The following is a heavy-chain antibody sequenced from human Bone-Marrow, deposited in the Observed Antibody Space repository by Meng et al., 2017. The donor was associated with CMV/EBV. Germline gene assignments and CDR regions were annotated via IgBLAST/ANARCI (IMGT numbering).Heavy chain of an antibody. Sequence: GGSLRLSCEASGFIFEDYSMHWVRQAPGKALEWVCDSDNCAESLKGRFTISRDNAKNSLYLHMNSLRAEDTAVYYCTRDSGVGVVIDSWGQGTLVTVSS. V-gene: IGHV3-69-1*02. CDR1: GFIFEDYS. D-gene: IGHD3-3*01. CDR2: DSD. J-gene: IGHJ5*01. CDR3: TRDSGVGVVIDS.